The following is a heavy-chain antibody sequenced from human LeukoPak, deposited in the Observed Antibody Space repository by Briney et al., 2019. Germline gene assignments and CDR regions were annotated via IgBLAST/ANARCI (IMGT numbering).Heavy chain of an antibody. V-gene: IGHV4-59*08. CDR3: ARTPVSYWHFDL. CDR1: GGSISGYY. Sequence: SETLSLICTVSGGSISGYYWSWIRQPPGKGLEWIAYIYYSGSANYSPSLNSRVTISVDTSRDQFSLKLTSVTAADTAVYYCARTPVSYWHFDLWGRGILVTVSS. CDR2: IYYSGSA. D-gene: IGHD5/OR15-5a*01. J-gene: IGHJ2*01.